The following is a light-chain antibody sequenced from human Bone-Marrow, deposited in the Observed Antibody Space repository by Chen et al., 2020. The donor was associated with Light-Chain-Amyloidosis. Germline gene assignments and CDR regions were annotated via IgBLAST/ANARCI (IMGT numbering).Light chain of an antibody. CDR3: QSYQGSSQGV. CDR2: EDD. V-gene: IGLV6-57*01. J-gene: IGLJ3*02. CDR1: SGSIATNY. Sequence: NFMLTQPHSVSESPGKTVIISCTRSSGSIATNYVQGYQQRPGSSPTTVIYEDDQRPSGVPARFSGSIDRSSNSASLTISGLKTEDEADYYCQSYQGSSQGVFGGGTKLTVL.